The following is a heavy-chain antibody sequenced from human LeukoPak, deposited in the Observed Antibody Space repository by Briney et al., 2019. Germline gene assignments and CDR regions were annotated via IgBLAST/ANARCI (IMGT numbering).Heavy chain of an antibody. CDR3: TTDRRGYCSSTSCLLWGSYYYYMDV. D-gene: IGHD2-2*01. J-gene: IGHJ6*03. Sequence: PGGSLRLSCAASGFTFSSYAMSWVRQAPGKGLEWASAISGSGGSTYYADSVKGRFTISRDNSKNTLYLQMNSLKTEDTAVYYCTTDRRGYCSSTSCLLWGSYYYYMDVWGKGTTVTVSS. V-gene: IGHV3-23*01. CDR2: ISGSGGST. CDR1: GFTFSSYA.